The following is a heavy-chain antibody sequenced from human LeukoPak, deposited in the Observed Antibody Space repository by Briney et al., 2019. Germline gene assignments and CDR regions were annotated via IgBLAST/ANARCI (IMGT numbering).Heavy chain of an antibody. J-gene: IGHJ4*02. CDR1: GFTFNEFW. CDR2: IHKDGLHT. Sequence: GGCLRLSCAASGFTFNEFWMHWVRQVPGKGLMWVARIHKDGLHTWYADSMKGRFTISADNAENTVYLQLNSLRVEDTAVYYCARESEAAGTYYLDHWGQGNLVTVSS. CDR3: ARESEAAGTYYLDH. V-gene: IGHV3-74*01. D-gene: IGHD6-25*01.